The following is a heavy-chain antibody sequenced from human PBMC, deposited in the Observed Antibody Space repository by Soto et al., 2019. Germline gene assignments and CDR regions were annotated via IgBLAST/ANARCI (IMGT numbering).Heavy chain of an antibody. CDR3: AKDRGAVAGPFDS. D-gene: IGHD6-19*01. CDR2: ISYDGSNK. Sequence: QVQLVESGGGVVQPGRSLRLSCAASGFTFSSYGMHWVRQAPGKGLEWVAVISYDGSNKYYADSVKGRFTIYRDNSKNTLYLQMNSLRAEDTAVYYCAKDRGAVAGPFDSWGQGTLVTVSS. J-gene: IGHJ4*02. CDR1: GFTFSSYG. V-gene: IGHV3-30*18.